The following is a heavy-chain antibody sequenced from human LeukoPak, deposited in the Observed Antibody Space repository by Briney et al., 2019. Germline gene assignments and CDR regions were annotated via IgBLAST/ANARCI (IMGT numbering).Heavy chain of an antibody. CDR3: AKVFTYYYDSSGYPAGYFQH. CDR2: ISGSGGST. Sequence: GGSLRLSCAASGFTFSSYAMSWVRQAPGKGLEWVSAISGSGGSTYYADSVKGRFTISRDNSKNTLYLQMNSLRAEDTAVYYCAKVFTYYYDSSGYPAGYFQHWGQGTLSPSPQ. D-gene: IGHD3-22*01. CDR1: GFTFSSYA. V-gene: IGHV3-23*01. J-gene: IGHJ1*01.